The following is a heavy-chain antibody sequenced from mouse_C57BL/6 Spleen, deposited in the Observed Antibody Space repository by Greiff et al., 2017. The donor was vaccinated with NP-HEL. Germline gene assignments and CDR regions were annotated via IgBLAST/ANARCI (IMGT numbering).Heavy chain of an antibody. CDR3: ARSELAHYYAMDY. J-gene: IGHJ4*01. CDR1: GYTFTSYW. CDR2: IDPSDSYT. V-gene: IGHV1-69*01. Sequence: VQLQQPGAELVMPGASVKLSCKASGYTFTSYWMHWVKQRPGQGLEWIGEIDPSDSYTNYNQKFKGKSTLTVDKSSSTAYMQLSSLTSEDSAVYYCARSELAHYYAMDYWGQGTSVTVSS. D-gene: IGHD4-1*01.